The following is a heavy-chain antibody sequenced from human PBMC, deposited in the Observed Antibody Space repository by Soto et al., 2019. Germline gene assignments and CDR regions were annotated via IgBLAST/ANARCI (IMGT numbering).Heavy chain of an antibody. CDR1: GGSISHYH. V-gene: IGHV4-59*01. CDR3: VRQGGWLYFDG. D-gene: IGHD3-22*01. CDR2: IYYNGST. J-gene: IGHJ4*02. Sequence: SETLSLTCTVSGGSISHYHWNWIRLAPGKGMEWIGYIYYNGSTHYNPSLTSRVTISVDVSKNHLSLTLSSVTAADTAVYYCVRQGGWLYFDGCGQGIRVTVSS.